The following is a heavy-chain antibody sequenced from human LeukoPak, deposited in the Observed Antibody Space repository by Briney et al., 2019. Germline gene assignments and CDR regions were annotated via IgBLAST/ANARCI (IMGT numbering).Heavy chain of an antibody. CDR2: IHYSGST. J-gene: IGHJ4*02. CDR1: GDSISSYY. V-gene: IGHV4-59*08. Sequence: SETLSLTCTVSGDSISSYYWSWIRQPPGKGLEWIGFIHYSGSTNYKPSLKSRVTISVDTSKNQFSLKLSSVTAADTAVYYCASPADPYGSGSYPFDYWGQGTLVTVSS. CDR3: ASPADPYGSGSYPFDY. D-gene: IGHD3-10*01.